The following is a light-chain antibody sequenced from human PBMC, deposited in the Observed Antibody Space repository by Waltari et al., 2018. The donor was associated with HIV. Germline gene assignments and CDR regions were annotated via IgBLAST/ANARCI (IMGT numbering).Light chain of an antibody. CDR3: NSRDSIGNHVI. Sequence: SSELTQDPAVSVALGQTVRITCQGDSLRTYYASWYQQKPGQAPVLVIYGKNNRSSGISDRFSGSRSGTTAFLTITGTQAEDEADYYCNSRDSIGNHVIFGGGTKLTVL. CDR2: GKN. V-gene: IGLV3-19*01. CDR1: SLRTYY. J-gene: IGLJ2*01.